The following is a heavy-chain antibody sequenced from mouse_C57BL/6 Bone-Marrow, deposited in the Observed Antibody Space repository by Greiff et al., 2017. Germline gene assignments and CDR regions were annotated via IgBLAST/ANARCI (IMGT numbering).Heavy chain of an antibody. Sequence: QVQLQQSGAELARPGASVKLSCKASGYTFTSYGISWVKQRTGQGLEWIGEIYPRSGNTSYNEKFKGKATLTADKSSSTAYMELRSLTSEDSAVYFCARGDYYGYDGDASYWYFDVWGTGTTVTVSS. CDR2: IYPRSGNT. V-gene: IGHV1-81*01. J-gene: IGHJ1*03. CDR3: ARGDYYGYDGDASYWYFDV. D-gene: IGHD2-2*01. CDR1: GYTFTSYG.